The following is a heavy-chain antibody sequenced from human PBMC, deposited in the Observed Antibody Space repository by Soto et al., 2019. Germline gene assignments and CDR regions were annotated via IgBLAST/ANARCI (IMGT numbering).Heavy chain of an antibody. J-gene: IGHJ4*02. Sequence: PSVKVSCKASGYTFASYDINWVRQATGQGLEWMGWMNPNSGNTGYAQKFQGRVTMTRNTSISTAYMELSSLRSEDTAVYYCALGLKSGWYFYWGQGTLVTVSS. CDR3: ALGLKSGWYFY. CDR2: MNPNSGNT. CDR1: GYTFASYD. V-gene: IGHV1-8*01. D-gene: IGHD6-19*01.